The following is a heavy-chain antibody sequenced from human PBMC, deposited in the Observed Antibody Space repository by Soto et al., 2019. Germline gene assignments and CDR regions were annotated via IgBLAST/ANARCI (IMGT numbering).Heavy chain of an antibody. CDR1: GFTFGDHD. D-gene: IGHD2-2*01. Sequence: GGSLRLSCTTSGFTFGDHDMSWLRQAPGKGPEWLGFIRGKAYGGTTEYAASVKGRFAMSRDDSQGIAYLQMNSLKTEDTAVYYCARVGCTSTSCYYLFDFWGQGSLVTVSS. CDR3: ARVGCTSTSCYYLFDF. V-gene: IGHV3-49*03. J-gene: IGHJ4*02. CDR2: IRGKAYGGTT.